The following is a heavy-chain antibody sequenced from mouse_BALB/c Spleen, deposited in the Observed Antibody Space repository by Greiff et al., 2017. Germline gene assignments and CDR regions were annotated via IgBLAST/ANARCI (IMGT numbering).Heavy chain of an antibody. CDR2: ISYSGST. CDR3: ARFDMVDGNLFYWYFDV. V-gene: IGHV3-8*02. Sequence: DVQLQESGPSLVKPSQTLSLTCSVTGDSITSGYWNWIRKFPGNKLEYMGYISYSGSTYYNPSLKSRISITRDTSKNQYYLQLNSVTTEDTATYYCARFDMVDGNLFYWYFDVWGAGTTVTVSS. J-gene: IGHJ1*01. CDR1: GDSITSGY. D-gene: IGHD2-1*01.